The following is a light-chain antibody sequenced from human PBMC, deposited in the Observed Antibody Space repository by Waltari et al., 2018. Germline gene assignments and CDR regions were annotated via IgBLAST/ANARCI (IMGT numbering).Light chain of an antibody. CDR2: DAS. V-gene: IGKV3-11*01. J-gene: IGKJ4*01. CDR3: QQRTNWPS. CDR1: QGISSF. Sequence: IVLTQSPATLSLSPGERATLSCRASQGISSFLAWYHQKPGQAPRLLVYDASNRATGIPARFSGSGSGADFTLTISSLEPEDFAVYYCQQRTNWPSFGGGTRVELQ.